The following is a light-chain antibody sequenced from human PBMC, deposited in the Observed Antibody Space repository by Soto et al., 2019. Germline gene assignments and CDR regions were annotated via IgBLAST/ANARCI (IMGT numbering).Light chain of an antibody. J-gene: IGLJ3*02. CDR2: EVS. CDR1: SSDVGGYNY. Sequence: QSALTQPASVSGSPGQSITLSCTGTSSDVGGYNYVSWFQQHPGKAPKLMIYEVSRRPSGVSDRFTGSKSGNTASLTISGLQADDEADYYCNSHERSNIRVFGGGTKLTVL. CDR3: NSHERSNIRV. V-gene: IGLV2-14*01.